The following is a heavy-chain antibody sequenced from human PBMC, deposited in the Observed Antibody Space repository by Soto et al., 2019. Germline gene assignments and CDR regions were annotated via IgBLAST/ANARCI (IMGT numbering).Heavy chain of an antibody. V-gene: IGHV3-23*01. CDR2: ISNSGRST. CDR1: GFTFSSNA. J-gene: IGHJ4*02. Sequence: EVQLLESGGGLVQPGGSLRLSCAASGFTFSSNAMSWVRQAPGMGLEWVSGISNSGRSTYYADSVKGRFTISRDNVKNTVYLQMNGLRAEDTAVYYCANGYFDYWGQGSLVAVSS. CDR3: ANGYFDY.